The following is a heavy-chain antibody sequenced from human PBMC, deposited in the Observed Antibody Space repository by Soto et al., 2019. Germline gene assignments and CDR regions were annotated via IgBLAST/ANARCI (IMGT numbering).Heavy chain of an antibody. CDR3: ARCVERWFDP. Sequence: SETLSLTCAVYGGSFSGYYWSWIRQPPGKGLEWIGEINHSGSTNYNPSLKSRVTISVDTSKNQFSLKLSSVTAADTAVYYCARCVERWFDPWGQGTLVTVSS. D-gene: IGHD1-1*01. V-gene: IGHV4-34*01. CDR1: GGSFSGYY. J-gene: IGHJ5*02. CDR2: INHSGST.